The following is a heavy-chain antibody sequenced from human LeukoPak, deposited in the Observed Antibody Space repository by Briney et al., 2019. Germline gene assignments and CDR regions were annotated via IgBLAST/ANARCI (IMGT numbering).Heavy chain of an antibody. V-gene: IGHV1-69*05. D-gene: IGHD3-22*01. CDR2: IIPIFGTA. CDR1: GGTFSSYA. Sequence: GAPVKVSCKASGGTFSSYAISWVRQAPGQGLEWMGRIIPIFGTANYAQKFQGRVTITTDESTSTAYMELSSLRSEDTAVYYCARDEPYYYDSSLWFDPWGQGTLVTVSS. CDR3: ARDEPYYYDSSLWFDP. J-gene: IGHJ5*02.